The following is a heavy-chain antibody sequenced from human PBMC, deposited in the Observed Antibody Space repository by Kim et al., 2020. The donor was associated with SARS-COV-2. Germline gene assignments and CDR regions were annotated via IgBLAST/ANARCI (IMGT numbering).Heavy chain of an antibody. Sequence: SETLSLTCAVYGGSFSGYQWSWVRQSPGKGLEWIGQINHGGSTKYNPSLKSRVTLSVDTSKNQFSLKLTSVTAADTGVYYCARGVPGYWGQESLVTVSS. J-gene: IGHJ4*02. CDR1: GGSFSGYQ. V-gene: IGHV4-34*01. CDR3: ARGVPGY. CDR2: INHGGST.